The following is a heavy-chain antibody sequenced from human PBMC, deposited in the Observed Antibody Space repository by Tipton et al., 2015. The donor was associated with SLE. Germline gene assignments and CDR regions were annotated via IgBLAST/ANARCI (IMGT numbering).Heavy chain of an antibody. D-gene: IGHD6-19*01. CDR2: IGSKAYGGTK. J-gene: IGHJ4*02. V-gene: IGHV3-49*04. Sequence: SLRLSCTASGFSFGDYAMSWVRQPPGKGLEWVGFIGSKAYGGTKEYAASVKGRFTISRDDSKSIAYLQMNSLKTEDTAVYYCTTGCTASYAHWAVAGPGDYWGQGTLVTVSS. CDR1: GFSFGDYA. CDR3: TTGCTASYAHWAVAGPGDY.